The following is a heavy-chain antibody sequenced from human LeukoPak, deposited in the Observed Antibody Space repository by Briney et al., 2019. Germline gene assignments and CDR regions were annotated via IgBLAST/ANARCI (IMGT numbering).Heavy chain of an antibody. CDR2: IKSKTDDWTT. CDR3: TTKGDYGEHVYFNYYCGMDV. CDR1: GFTFSNAW. Sequence: GGSLRLSCAASGFTFSNAWMSWVRQAPGKGLEWVGRIKSKTDDWTTDYAAPVKGRFTISRDDSKNTLYLQMNSLKTEDTAVYYCTTKGDYGEHVYFNYYCGMDVWGQGTTVTVSS. J-gene: IGHJ6*02. D-gene: IGHD4-17*01. V-gene: IGHV3-15*01.